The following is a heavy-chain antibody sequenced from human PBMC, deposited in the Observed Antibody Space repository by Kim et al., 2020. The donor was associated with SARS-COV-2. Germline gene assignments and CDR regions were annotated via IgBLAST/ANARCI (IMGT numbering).Heavy chain of an antibody. D-gene: IGHD6-13*01. V-gene: IGHV3-20*01. J-gene: IGHJ4*02. Sequence: DAVKGRFTISRDNAKYSLYLQMNSLRAEDTAVYHCARRGIAAAGGYYFDYWGQETLVTVSS. CDR3: ARRGIAAAGGYYFDY.